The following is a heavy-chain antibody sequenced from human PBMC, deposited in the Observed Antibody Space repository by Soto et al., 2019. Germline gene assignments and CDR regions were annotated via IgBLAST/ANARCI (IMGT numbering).Heavy chain of an antibody. CDR2: IYYSGST. V-gene: IGHV4-31*03. CDR3: ARVKKVYYYDSSGYYPFDY. Sequence: SATLSLTCTVSGGSVSSGSYYWSWIRQHPGKGLEWILYIYYSGSTYYNPSLKSRVTISVDTSKNRFSLKLSSVTAADTAVYYCARVKKVYYYDSSGYYPFDYWGQGTLVTVSS. J-gene: IGHJ4*02. D-gene: IGHD3-22*01. CDR1: GGSVSSGSYY.